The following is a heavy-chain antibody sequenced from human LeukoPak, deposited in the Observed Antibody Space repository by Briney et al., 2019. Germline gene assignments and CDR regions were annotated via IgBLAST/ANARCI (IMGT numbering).Heavy chain of an antibody. CDR3: ARGDWNEPFDY. Sequence: SETLSLTCTVSGYSISSGYSWGWIRQPPGEGLEWIGSIYHSGSTYYNPSLKSRVTISVDTSKNQFSLKLSSVTAADTAVYYCARGDWNEPFDYWGQGTLVTVSS. J-gene: IGHJ4*02. CDR1: GYSISSGYS. D-gene: IGHD1-1*01. CDR2: IYHSGST. V-gene: IGHV4-38-2*02.